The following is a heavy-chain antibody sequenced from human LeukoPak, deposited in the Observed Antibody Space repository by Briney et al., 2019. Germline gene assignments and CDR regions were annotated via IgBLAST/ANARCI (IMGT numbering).Heavy chain of an antibody. J-gene: IGHJ4*02. CDR1: GDSVSSNRAA. CDR2: TYYRSKWYD. V-gene: IGHV6-1*01. CDR3: ARGGSGMTVALFDH. D-gene: IGHD3-10*01. Sequence: SQTLSLTCAISGDSVSSNRAAWNWSRQSPSRGLEWLGRTYYRSKWYDDYAVSVKSRITINPDTSKNQLSLQLSSVTPEDTAVHYCARGGSGMTVALFDHWGQGTLVTVSS.